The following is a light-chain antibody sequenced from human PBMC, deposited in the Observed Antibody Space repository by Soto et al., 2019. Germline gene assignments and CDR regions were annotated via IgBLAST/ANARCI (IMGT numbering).Light chain of an antibody. V-gene: IGKV1-12*01. CDR2: TGS. CDR1: QDIDSW. CDR3: PPNLSFPPT. Sequence: DIQMTQSPSSVSASVGDRVTITCRASQDIDSWLAWYQQKPGEGPQLLIFTGSLLHSGVPPRFSGSGSGTDFTLTITSLQPDDFATYYCPPNLSFPPTLGQGTKV. J-gene: IGKJ1*01.